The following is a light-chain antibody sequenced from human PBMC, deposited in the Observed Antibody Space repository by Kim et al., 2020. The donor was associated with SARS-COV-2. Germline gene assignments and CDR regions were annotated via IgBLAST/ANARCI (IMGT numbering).Light chain of an antibody. CDR3: SSYTSSTTLV. V-gene: IGLV2-14*03. CDR1: SSDIGGYND. Sequence: GQSITISCTGTSSDIGGYNDVSWYQQRPGKAPTLMIFDVSYRPSGVSDRFSGSTSGSTASLTISGLQAEDEADYYCSSYTSSTTLVFGGGTQLTVL. CDR2: DVS. J-gene: IGLJ2*01.